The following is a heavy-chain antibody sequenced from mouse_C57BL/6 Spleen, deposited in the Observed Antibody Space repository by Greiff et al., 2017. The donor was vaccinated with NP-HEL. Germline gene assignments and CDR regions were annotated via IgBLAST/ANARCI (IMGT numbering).Heavy chain of an antibody. Sequence: QVQLQQPGAELVMPGASVKLSCKASGYTFTSYWMHWVKQRPGQGLEWIGEIDPSDSYTNYNQKFKGKSTLTVDKSSSTAYMQLSSLTSEDSAVYYGARGEAWFAYWGKGTLVTVSA. CDR3: ARGEAWFAY. CDR2: IDPSDSYT. CDR1: GYTFTSYW. V-gene: IGHV1-69*01. J-gene: IGHJ3*01.